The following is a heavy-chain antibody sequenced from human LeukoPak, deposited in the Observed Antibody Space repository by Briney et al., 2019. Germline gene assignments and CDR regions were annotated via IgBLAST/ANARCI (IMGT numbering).Heavy chain of an antibody. D-gene: IGHD2-15*01. CDR3: ASYGGYLALDGGIDY. CDR1: GFTFDDYA. CDR2: ISWNSGSI. Sequence: PGGSLRLSCAASGFTFDDYAMHWVRQAPGKGLEWVSGISWNSGSIVYADSVKGRFTISRDNAKNSLYLQMNSLRAEDTAVYYCASYGGYLALDGGIDYWGQGTLVTVSS. V-gene: IGHV3-9*01. J-gene: IGHJ4*02.